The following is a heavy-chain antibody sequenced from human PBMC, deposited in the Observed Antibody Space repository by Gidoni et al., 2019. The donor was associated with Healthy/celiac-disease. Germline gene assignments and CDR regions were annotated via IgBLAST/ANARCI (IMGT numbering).Heavy chain of an antibody. CDR3: AKLLGGYSFGEAAFDI. J-gene: IGHJ3*02. CDR1: GFTFSSYA. Sequence: EVQLLESGGGLVQPGGSLRLSCAASGFTFSSYAMSWVRQAPGKGLEWVSAISGSGGSTYYADSVKGRFTISRDNSKNTLYLQMNSLRAEDTAVYYCAKLLGGYSFGEAAFDIWGQGTMVTVSS. CDR2: ISGSGGST. D-gene: IGHD5-18*01. V-gene: IGHV3-23*01.